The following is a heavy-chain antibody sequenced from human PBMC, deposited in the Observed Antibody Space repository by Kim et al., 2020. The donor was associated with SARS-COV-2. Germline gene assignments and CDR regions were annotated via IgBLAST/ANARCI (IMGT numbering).Heavy chain of an antibody. CDR1: GYTFNTYS. V-gene: IGHV1-18*04. D-gene: IGHD3-22*01. Sequence: ASVKVSCKTSGYTFNTYSFSWVRQAPGQGLEWMGWISTYNENTHYAQKFQGRVTMTTDTSTSTAYMELRSLRSDDTAVYYCARDGGPRYYSDSVGLDFWGQGTLVTVSS. CDR3: ARDGGPRYYSDSVGLDF. CDR2: ISTYNENT. J-gene: IGHJ4*02.